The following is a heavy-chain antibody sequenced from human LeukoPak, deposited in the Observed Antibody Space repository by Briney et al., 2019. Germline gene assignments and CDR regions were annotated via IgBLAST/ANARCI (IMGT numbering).Heavy chain of an antibody. CDR2: ISSSDTTK. J-gene: IGHJ4*02. CDR3: ARPLMGGGNSPFDS. CDR1: GFTFSSYE. D-gene: IGHD4-23*01. V-gene: IGHV3-48*03. Sequence: GGSLRLSCAASGFTFSSYEMNWVRQAPGKGLEWVSYISSSDTTKYYADSVKGRFTISRDNADNSLYLHMNSLRAEDTAVYYCARPLMGGGNSPFDSWGQGTLVTVSS.